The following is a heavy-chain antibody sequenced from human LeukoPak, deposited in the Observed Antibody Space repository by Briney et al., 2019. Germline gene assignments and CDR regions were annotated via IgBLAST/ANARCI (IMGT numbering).Heavy chain of an antibody. J-gene: IGHJ6*02. Sequence: PGRSLRLSCAASGFTFSSYGMHRVRQAPGKGLEWVAVISYDGSNKYYADSVKGRFTISRDNSKNTLYLQMNSLRAEDTAVYYCAKEGVYYYGMYVWGQGTTVTVSS. CDR1: GFTFSSYG. V-gene: IGHV3-30*18. CDR3: AKEGVYYYGMYV. CDR2: ISYDGSNK.